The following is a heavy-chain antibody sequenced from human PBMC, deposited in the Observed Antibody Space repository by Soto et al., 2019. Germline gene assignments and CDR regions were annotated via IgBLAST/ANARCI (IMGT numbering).Heavy chain of an antibody. V-gene: IGHV4-31*03. D-gene: IGHD3-16*01. CDR1: GGSISSGDYY. Sequence: TLSLTCTVSGGSISSGDYYWSWIRQHPGKGLEWIGYIYYSGNTYYNPSLKSRVTISVDTSKNQFSLKLSSVTAADTAVYYCARADMIRTFYYGMDVWGQGTTVTVSS. CDR3: ARADMIRTFYYGMDV. CDR2: IYYSGNT. J-gene: IGHJ6*02.